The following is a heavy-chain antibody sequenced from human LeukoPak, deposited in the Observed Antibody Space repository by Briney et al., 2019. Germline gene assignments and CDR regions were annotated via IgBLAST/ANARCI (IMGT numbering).Heavy chain of an antibody. V-gene: IGHV3-23*01. CDR1: GFTFSSYA. J-gene: IGHJ4*02. CDR3: AKGLRRGYECFDY. CDR2: ISGSGGST. Sequence: PGGSLRLSCAASGFTFSSYAMSWVRQAPGKGLEWVSAISGSGGSTYYADSVKGRFTIPRDNSKNTLYLQMNSLRAEDTAVYYCAKGLRRGYECFDYWGQGTLVTVSS. D-gene: IGHD2-15*01.